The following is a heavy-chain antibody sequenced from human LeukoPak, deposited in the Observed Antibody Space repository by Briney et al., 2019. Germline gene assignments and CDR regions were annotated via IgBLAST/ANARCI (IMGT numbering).Heavy chain of an antibody. CDR3: ANSLCSGGSCYYPFDI. Sequence: ASVKVSCKASGYTFTSYGISWVRQAPGQGLEWMGWISAYNGNTNYAQKLQGRVTMTTDTSTSTAYMELRSLRSDDTPVYYCANSLCSGGSCYYPFDIWGQGTMVTVSS. D-gene: IGHD2-15*01. J-gene: IGHJ3*02. V-gene: IGHV1-18*01. CDR1: GYTFTSYG. CDR2: ISAYNGNT.